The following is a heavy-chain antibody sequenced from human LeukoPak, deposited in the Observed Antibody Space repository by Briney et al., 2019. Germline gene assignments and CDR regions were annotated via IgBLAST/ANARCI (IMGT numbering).Heavy chain of an antibody. J-gene: IGHJ4*02. CDR1: GGTSSSYA. D-gene: IGHD2-2*02. Sequence: ASVKVSCKASGGTSSSYAISWVRQAPGQGLEWMGGIIPIFGTANYAQKFQGRVTITADESTSTAYMELSSLRSEDTAVYYCAIGYCSSTSCYNQGYWGQGTLVTVSS. CDR3: AIGYCSSTSCYNQGY. V-gene: IGHV1-69*13. CDR2: IIPIFGTA.